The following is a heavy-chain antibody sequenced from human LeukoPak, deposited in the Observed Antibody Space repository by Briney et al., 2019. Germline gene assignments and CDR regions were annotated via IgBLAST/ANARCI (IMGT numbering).Heavy chain of an antibody. Sequence: GGSLRLSCAASGFTFSSYGMHWVRQAPGKGLEWVAFIRYDGSNKYYADSVKGRFTISRDNPKNTLYPQMNSLRAEDTAVYYCAKVMSLVEAFDIWGQGTMVTVSS. J-gene: IGHJ3*02. CDR1: GFTFSSYG. V-gene: IGHV3-30*02. CDR3: AKVMSLVEAFDI. D-gene: IGHD3-3*01. CDR2: IRYDGSNK.